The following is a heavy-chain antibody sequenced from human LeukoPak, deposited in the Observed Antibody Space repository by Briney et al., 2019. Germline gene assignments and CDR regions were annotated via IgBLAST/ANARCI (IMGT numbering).Heavy chain of an antibody. J-gene: IGHJ1*01. D-gene: IGHD6-13*01. CDR1: GFTFSSYW. CDR2: IKQDGSEK. Sequence: PGGSLRLSCAASGFTFSSYWMSWVRQAPGKGLEWVANIKQDGSEKYYVDSVKGRFTISRDNAKNSLYLQMNSLRAEDTAVYYCAKGAYSSSWYLLFFQHWGQGTLVSVSS. V-gene: IGHV3-7*03. CDR3: AKGAYSSSWYLLFFQH.